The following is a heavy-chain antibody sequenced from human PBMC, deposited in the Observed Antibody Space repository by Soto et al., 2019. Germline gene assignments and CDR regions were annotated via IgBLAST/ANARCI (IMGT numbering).Heavy chain of an antibody. CDR1: GGSISSGGYY. Sequence: SETLSLTCTVSGGSISSGGYYWSWIRQHPGKGLEWIGYIYYSGSTYYNPSLKSRVTISVDTSKNQFSLKLSSVTAADTAVYYCARDWSRYYDSSGYYYYGMDVWGQGTTVTVS. CDR3: ARDWSRYYDSSGYYYYGMDV. J-gene: IGHJ6*02. D-gene: IGHD3-22*01. CDR2: IYYSGST. V-gene: IGHV4-31*03.